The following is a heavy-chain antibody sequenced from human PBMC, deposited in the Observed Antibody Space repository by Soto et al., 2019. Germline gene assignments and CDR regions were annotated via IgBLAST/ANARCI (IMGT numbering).Heavy chain of an antibody. D-gene: IGHD3-9*01. CDR3: ERVNYDILNGYYTFDY. Sequence: SETLSLTCTVSGGSISSGGYYWSWIRQHPGKGLEWIGYIYYSGSTYYNPSLKSRVTISVDTSKNQFSLKLSSVTAADTAVYHCERVNYDILNGYYTFDYWGQGTLVTVSS. CDR1: GGSISSGGYY. V-gene: IGHV4-31*03. J-gene: IGHJ4*02. CDR2: IYYSGST.